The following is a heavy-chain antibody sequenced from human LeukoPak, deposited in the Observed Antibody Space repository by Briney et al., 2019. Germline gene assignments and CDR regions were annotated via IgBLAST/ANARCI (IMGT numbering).Heavy chain of an antibody. Sequence: ASVKVSCKASVYTFTSYGISWVRQAPGQGLEWMGWISAYNGNTNYAQKLQGRVTMTTDTSTSTAYMELRSLRSDDTAVYYCARDLYSSSWDDYYYYGMDVWGQGTTVTVS. J-gene: IGHJ6*02. CDR2: ISAYNGNT. V-gene: IGHV1-18*01. D-gene: IGHD6-13*01. CDR1: VYTFTSYG. CDR3: ARDLYSSSWDDYYYYGMDV.